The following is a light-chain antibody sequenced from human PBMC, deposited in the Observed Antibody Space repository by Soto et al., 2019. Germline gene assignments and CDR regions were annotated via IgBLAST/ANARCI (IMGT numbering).Light chain of an antibody. J-gene: IGKJ1*01. Sequence: EIVLTQSPATLSLSPGERATLSCRASQSVGSNLAWYQHKPGQAPWLLIFDASNRATGIPARFSGSGSGKAFTLTISSIEPEDFAVYSCQHYGRSRTFGQGTKVDI. CDR1: QSVGSN. CDR2: DAS. CDR3: QHYGRSRT. V-gene: IGKV3-11*01.